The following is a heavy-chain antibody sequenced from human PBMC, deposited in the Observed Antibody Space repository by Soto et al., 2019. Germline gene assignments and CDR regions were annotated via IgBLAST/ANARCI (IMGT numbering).Heavy chain of an antibody. J-gene: IGHJ4*02. CDR2: IYGGGST. Sequence: GGSLRLSCAASGFTVSSTYMSWVRQAPGKGLEWVSVIYGGGSTDYADSVKGRFTISRDNSKNTLYLQMNSLRAEDTAVYYCARGCSGGSCYLGYWGQGTLVTVSS. D-gene: IGHD2-15*01. V-gene: IGHV3-66*01. CDR1: GFTVSSTY. CDR3: ARGCSGGSCYLGY.